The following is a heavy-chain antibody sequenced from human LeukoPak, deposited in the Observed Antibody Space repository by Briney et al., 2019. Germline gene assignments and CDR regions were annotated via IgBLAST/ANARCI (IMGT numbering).Heavy chain of an antibody. D-gene: IGHD2-15*01. CDR3: ARSRIAATYYYYGMDV. J-gene: IGHJ6*04. Sequence: GGSLRLSCAASGFTVSGNYMNWVRQAPGKGLERVSVIYSGGTSYYADSVKGRFTVSRDNSKNTLYLQMNSLRAEDTAVYYCARSRIAATYYYYGMDVWGKGTTVTVSS. V-gene: IGHV3-53*01. CDR2: IYSGGTS. CDR1: GFTVSGNY.